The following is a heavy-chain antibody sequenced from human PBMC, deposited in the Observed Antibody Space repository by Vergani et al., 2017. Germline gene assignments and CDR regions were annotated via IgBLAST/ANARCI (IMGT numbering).Heavy chain of an antibody. CDR3: ARITVTTGKGYAFDI. Sequence: QVQLQESGPGLVKPSQTLSLTCTVSGGSISSGDYYWSWIRQPPGKGLEWLGYIYYSGSTYYNPSLKSRVTISVDTSKNQFSLKLSSVPAADTAVYYCARITVTTGKGYAFDIWGQGTMVTVSS. V-gene: IGHV4-30-4*01. CDR1: GGSISSGDYY. D-gene: IGHD4-17*01. J-gene: IGHJ3*02. CDR2: IYYSGST.